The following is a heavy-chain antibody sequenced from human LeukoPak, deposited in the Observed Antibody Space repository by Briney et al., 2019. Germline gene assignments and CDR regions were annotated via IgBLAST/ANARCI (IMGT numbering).Heavy chain of an antibody. CDR1: GYTFTGYY. Sequence: ASVKVSCKASGYTFTGYYMHWVRQAPGQGLEWMGWINPNSGGTNYAQKFQGRVTMTRDTSISTAYMELSSLRSEDTAVYYCACFRNNWNDGGDAFDIWGQGTMVTVSS. CDR2: INPNSGGT. J-gene: IGHJ3*02. D-gene: IGHD1-1*01. V-gene: IGHV1-2*02. CDR3: ACFRNNWNDGGDAFDI.